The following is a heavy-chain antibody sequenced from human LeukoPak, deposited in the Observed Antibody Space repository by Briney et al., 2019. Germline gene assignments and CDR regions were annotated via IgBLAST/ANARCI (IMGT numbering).Heavy chain of an antibody. CDR2: IYSGGST. CDR3: ARGVAVAGTEEFFDY. D-gene: IGHD6-19*01. J-gene: IGHJ4*02. CDR1: GFTVSSNY. Sequence: GGSLGLSCAASGFTVSSNYMSWVRQAPGKGLEWVSVIYSGGSTYYADSVKGRFTISRDNSKNTLYLQMNSLRAEDTAVYYCARGVAVAGTEEFFDYWGQGTLVTVSS. V-gene: IGHV3-53*01.